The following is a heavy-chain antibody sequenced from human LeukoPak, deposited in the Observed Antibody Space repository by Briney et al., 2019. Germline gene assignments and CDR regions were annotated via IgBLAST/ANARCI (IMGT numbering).Heavy chain of an antibody. J-gene: IGHJ4*02. Sequence: SETLSLTCTVSGVSISSSSYYWHSIRQPPGRGLEWIRSIYYSGSTYYNPSLKSRVTISVDTSKNQSYLKLSSVTAADTAVYYCARHDAGDYGDYLGLFDYWGQGTLVTVSS. CDR1: GVSISSSSYY. CDR3: ARHDAGDYGDYLGLFDY. CDR2: IYYSGST. V-gene: IGHV4-39*01. D-gene: IGHD4-17*01.